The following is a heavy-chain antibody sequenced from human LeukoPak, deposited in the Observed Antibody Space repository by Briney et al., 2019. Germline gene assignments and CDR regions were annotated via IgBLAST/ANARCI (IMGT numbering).Heavy chain of an antibody. Sequence: GGSLRLSCAASGFTFSSYAMSWVRQAPGKGLEWVSAISGSGGSTYYADSVKGRFTISRDNSKNTLYLQMNSLRAEDTAVYYCATLRDYGDYVLDYWGQGTLVTVSS. J-gene: IGHJ4*02. V-gene: IGHV3-23*01. CDR3: ATLRDYGDYVLDY. CDR1: GFTFSSYA. D-gene: IGHD4-17*01. CDR2: ISGSGGST.